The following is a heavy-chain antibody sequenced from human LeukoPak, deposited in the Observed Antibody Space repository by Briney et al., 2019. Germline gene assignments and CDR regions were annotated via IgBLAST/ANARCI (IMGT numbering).Heavy chain of an antibody. CDR3: ASRIYDSSGYASDY. Sequence: GGSLRLSCAASGFAFSNYGMNWVRQAPGKGLEWVSGITGSGGTTYYADSVKGRFTISRDNSKNTLYLQMNSLRAEDTAVYYCASRIYDSSGYASDYWGQGTLVTVSS. D-gene: IGHD3-22*01. CDR1: GFAFSNYG. CDR2: ITGSGGTT. J-gene: IGHJ4*02. V-gene: IGHV3-23*01.